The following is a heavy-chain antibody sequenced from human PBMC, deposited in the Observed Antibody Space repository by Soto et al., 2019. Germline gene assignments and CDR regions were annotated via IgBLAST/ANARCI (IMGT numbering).Heavy chain of an antibody. V-gene: IGHV4-39*07. CDR1: GGSISSSSYF. CDR2: IYYSGST. D-gene: IGHD3-22*01. CDR3: ARDLSSDSLFGY. Sequence: SETLSLTCTVSGGSISSSSYFWGWIRQPPGKGLEWIGSIYYSGSTYYNPSLKSRVTVSVDTSKNQFSLKLNSVTAADTAVYYCARDLSSDSLFGYWGQGALVT. J-gene: IGHJ4*02.